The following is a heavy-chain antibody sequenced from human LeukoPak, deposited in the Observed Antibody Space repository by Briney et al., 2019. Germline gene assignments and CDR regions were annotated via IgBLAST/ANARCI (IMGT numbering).Heavy chain of an antibody. Sequence: GGSLRLSCAASGLTFSSYPIHWVRQARKGLEWVAVISYDGRNKDYADSVKGRLTISRDNSKNTVYLQMNSLRTEDTAVYYCARNLATIRHYFDYWGQGTLVTVSS. CDR2: ISYDGRNK. CDR3: ARNLATIRHYFDY. D-gene: IGHD5-24*01. J-gene: IGHJ4*02. V-gene: IGHV3-30*04. CDR1: GLTFSSYP.